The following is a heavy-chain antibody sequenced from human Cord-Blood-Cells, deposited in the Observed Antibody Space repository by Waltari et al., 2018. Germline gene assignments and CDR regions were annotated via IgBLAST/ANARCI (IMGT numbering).Heavy chain of an antibody. V-gene: IGHV1-2*02. D-gene: IGHD7-27*01. Sequence: VQLVQSGAEVKKPGASVKVSCKASGYTFTGYYMHWVRQAPGQGLEWMGGINPNSGGTNYAQKVQGRVTMTRDTAISTAYMELSRLRSDETAVYYCARSTGTGEYDYWGQGTLVTVSS. J-gene: IGHJ4*02. CDR2: INPNSGGT. CDR1: GYTFTGYY. CDR3: ARSTGTGEYDY.